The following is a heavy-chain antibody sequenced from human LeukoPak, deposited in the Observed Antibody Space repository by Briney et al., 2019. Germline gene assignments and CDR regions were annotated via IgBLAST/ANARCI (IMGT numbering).Heavy chain of an antibody. Sequence: PGRSLRLSCAASGFTFSSYAMHWVRQAPGKGLEWVAVISYDGSNKYYADSVKGRFTISRDNSKNTPYLQMNSLRAEDTAVYYCARGYNIVVVPAAMAGVGYWGQGTLVTVSS. CDR3: ARGYNIVVVPAAMAGVGY. CDR2: ISYDGSNK. CDR1: GFTFSSYA. D-gene: IGHD2-2*01. J-gene: IGHJ4*02. V-gene: IGHV3-30-3*01.